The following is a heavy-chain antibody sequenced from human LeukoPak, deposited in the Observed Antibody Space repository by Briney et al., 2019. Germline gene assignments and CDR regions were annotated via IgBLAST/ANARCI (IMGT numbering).Heavy chain of an antibody. CDR1: GFTFSSYW. V-gene: IGHV3-7*01. Sequence: GGSLRLSCAASGFTFSSYWMSWVRQAPGKGLEWVANIKQDGSEKYYVDSVKGRFTVSRDNAKNSLYLQMNSLRAEDTAVYYCAREPRVNYYDSSGYPYYYYYYMDVWGKGTTVTVSS. CDR3: AREPRVNYYDSSGYPYYYYYYMDV. D-gene: IGHD3-22*01. J-gene: IGHJ6*03. CDR2: IKQDGSEK.